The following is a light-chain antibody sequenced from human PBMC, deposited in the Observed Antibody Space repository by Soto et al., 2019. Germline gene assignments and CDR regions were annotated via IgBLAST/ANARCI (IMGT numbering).Light chain of an antibody. V-gene: IGKV3-20*01. CDR1: QSVTNSY. Sequence: EIVLTQSPGTLSLSPGERATLSCRASQSVTNSYLAWYQQKPGQAPRLLIYGASTRATGIPARFSGSGSGTEFTLTISRLEPEDFAVYYCQQYGSSGTFGQGTKVDIK. J-gene: IGKJ1*01. CDR3: QQYGSSGT. CDR2: GAS.